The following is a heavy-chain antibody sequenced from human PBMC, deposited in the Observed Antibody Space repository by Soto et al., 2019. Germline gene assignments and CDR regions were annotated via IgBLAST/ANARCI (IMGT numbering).Heavy chain of an antibody. V-gene: IGHV4-4*02. CDR3: ARDPSRGLPDY. D-gene: IGHD3-10*01. CDR2: IYHTGST. CDR1: GGSIDSSNW. Sequence: QVQLQESGPGLVKPSGTLSLTCAVSGGSIDSSNWWSWVRQPPGKGLEWIGEIYHTGSTNYKPSLKSPVTISVDKSKNQFSLKLNSVPAADTAVYYCARDPSRGLPDYWGQGTLVTVSS. J-gene: IGHJ4*02.